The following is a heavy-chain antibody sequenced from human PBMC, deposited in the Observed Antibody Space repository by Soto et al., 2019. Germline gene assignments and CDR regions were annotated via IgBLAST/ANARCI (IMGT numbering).Heavy chain of an antibody. D-gene: IGHD2-21*02. Sequence: EVQLLESGGGLVQPGGSLRLSCAASGFTFSSYAMSWVRQAPGKGLEWVSAISGSGGSTYYADSVKGRFTISRDNSKNTLYLQMNSLRAEDTAVYYCAKISDIVVVTAIPNWFDPWGQGTLVTVSS. V-gene: IGHV3-23*01. CDR2: ISGSGGST. CDR3: AKISDIVVVTAIPNWFDP. J-gene: IGHJ5*02. CDR1: GFTFSSYA.